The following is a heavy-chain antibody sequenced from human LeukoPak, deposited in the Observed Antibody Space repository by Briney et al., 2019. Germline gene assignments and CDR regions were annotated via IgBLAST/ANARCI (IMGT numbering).Heavy chain of an antibody. J-gene: IGHJ4*02. CDR3: ATGEDYGDPSFDY. Sequence: GGSLRLSCAASGFTFSSYAMSWVRQAPGMGLEWVSAISGTGGSTYYADSVRGRFTISGDNSKNTLYLQMDSLRAEDTAVYYCATGEDYGDPSFDYWGQGTLVTVSS. CDR1: GFTFSSYA. V-gene: IGHV3-23*01. CDR2: ISGTGGST. D-gene: IGHD4-17*01.